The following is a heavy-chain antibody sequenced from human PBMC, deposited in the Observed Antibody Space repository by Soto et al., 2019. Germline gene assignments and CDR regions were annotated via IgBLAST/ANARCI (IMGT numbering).Heavy chain of an antibody. D-gene: IGHD6-19*01. J-gene: IGHJ4*02. Sequence: VPVKVSCKTSGYTFTSYHITWSPQTHEQGLEWMGWISAYNGTTNYAQKLQGRVTMTTDTSTSTAYMELRSLRSDDTAVYYCARWYSSGWYTGDFDYWGQGTLVTGSS. CDR1: GYTFTSYH. V-gene: IGHV1-18*01. CDR3: ARWYSSGWYTGDFDY. CDR2: ISAYNGTT.